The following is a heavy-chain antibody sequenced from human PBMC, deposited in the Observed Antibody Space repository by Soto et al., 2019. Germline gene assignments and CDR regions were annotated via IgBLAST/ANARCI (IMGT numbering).Heavy chain of an antibody. Sequence: GESLKISCKGSGYSFTSYWIGWVRQMPGKGLEWMGIIYPGDSDTRYSPSFQGQVTISADKSISTAYLQWSSLKASDTAMYYCARHRPPKYSSSSWFDPWGQGTLVTVSS. J-gene: IGHJ5*02. V-gene: IGHV5-51*01. CDR2: IYPGDSDT. CDR1: GYSFTSYW. CDR3: ARHRPPKYSSSSWFDP. D-gene: IGHD6-6*01.